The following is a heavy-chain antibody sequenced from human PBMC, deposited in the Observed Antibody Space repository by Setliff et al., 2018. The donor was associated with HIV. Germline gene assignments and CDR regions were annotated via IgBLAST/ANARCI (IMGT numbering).Heavy chain of an antibody. D-gene: IGHD4-17*01. CDR2: IYYSGST. CDR3: ARDRDYGGNRDAFDI. V-gene: IGHV4-59*12. Sequence: SETLSLTCTVSGGSITSYYWTWIRQPPGKGLEWIGYIYYSGSTNYNPSLKSRVIISVDTSKMQFSLKLRSVTAADTAMYYCARDRDYGGNRDAFDIWGQGIMVTVSS. J-gene: IGHJ3*02. CDR1: GGSITSYY.